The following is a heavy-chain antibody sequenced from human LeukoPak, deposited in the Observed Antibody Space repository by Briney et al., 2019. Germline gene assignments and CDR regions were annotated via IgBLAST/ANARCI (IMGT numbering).Heavy chain of an antibody. CDR3: ARGPLQHYYYYYYMDV. D-gene: IGHD1-1*01. V-gene: IGHV1-69*05. Sequence: GASVKLSCTASGGTFSSYAISWVRQAPGQGLEWMGGIIPIFGTANYAQKFQGRVTITTDESTSTAYMELSSLRSEDTAVYYCARGPLQHYYYYYYMDVWGKGTTVTVSS. CDR1: GGTFSSYA. J-gene: IGHJ6*03. CDR2: IIPIFGTA.